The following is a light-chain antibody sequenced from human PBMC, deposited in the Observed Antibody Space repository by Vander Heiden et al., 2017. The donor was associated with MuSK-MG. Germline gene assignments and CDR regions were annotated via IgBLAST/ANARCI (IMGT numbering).Light chain of an antibody. CDR2: GAS. CDR3: QQYGSEPIT. J-gene: IGKJ4*01. Sequence: EIVLTQSPGTLSLSPGERATLSCRASQSVSSSYLAWYQQKPGQAPRLLIYGASSRATGIPDRFSGSGSGTDFTLTISRLEPEDFAVYYCQQYGSEPITCGGGTKVEIQ. V-gene: IGKV3-20*01. CDR1: QSVSSSY.